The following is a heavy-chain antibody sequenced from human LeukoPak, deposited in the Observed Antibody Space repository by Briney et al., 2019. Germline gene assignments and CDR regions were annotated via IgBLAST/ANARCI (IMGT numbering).Heavy chain of an antibody. CDR1: GGSISSSSYY. CDR3: ARHSEWEPYY. Sequence: SETLSLTCTVSGGSISSSSYYWGWIRQPPGKGLEWIGSIYYSGSTYYNPSLKSRVTISVDTSKNQFSLKLSSVTAADTAVYYCARHSEWEPYYWGQGTLVTVSS. J-gene: IGHJ4*02. V-gene: IGHV4-39*01. CDR2: IYYSGST. D-gene: IGHD1-26*01.